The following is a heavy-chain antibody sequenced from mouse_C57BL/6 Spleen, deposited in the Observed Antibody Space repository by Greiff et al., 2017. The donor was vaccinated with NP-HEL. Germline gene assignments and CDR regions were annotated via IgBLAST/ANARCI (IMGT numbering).Heavy chain of an antibody. CDR1: GYTFTSYW. J-gene: IGHJ2*01. CDR3: ARKGTDYGYFDY. CDR2: IDPSDSYT. D-gene: IGHD2-4*01. Sequence: QVQLQQPGAELVKPGASVKLSCKASGYTFTSYWMQWVKQRPGQGLEWIGEIDPSDSYTNYNQKFKGKATLTVDTSSSTAYMQLSSLTSEDSAVYYWARKGTDYGYFDYWGQSTTLTVSS. V-gene: IGHV1-50*01.